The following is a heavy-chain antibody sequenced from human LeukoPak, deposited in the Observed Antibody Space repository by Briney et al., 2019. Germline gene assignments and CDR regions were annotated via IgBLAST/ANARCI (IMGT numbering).Heavy chain of an antibody. CDR2: INPDTGAT. CDR1: GYRFTGYS. Sequence: ASVKVSCKASGYRFTGYSMHWVRQAPGQGLEWMGWINPDTGATNYAQKFQGRVTMTRDTSISTAYMELSSLRSADTAVYYCAPTAAKSGTYYFDYWGQGTLVTVSS. D-gene: IGHD1-26*01. J-gene: IGHJ4*02. V-gene: IGHV1-2*02. CDR3: APTAAKSGTYYFDY.